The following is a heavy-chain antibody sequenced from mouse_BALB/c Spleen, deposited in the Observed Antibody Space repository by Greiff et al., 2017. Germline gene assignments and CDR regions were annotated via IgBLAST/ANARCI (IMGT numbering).Heavy chain of an antibody. CDR2: ISSGGGNT. CDR1: GFTFSSYT. D-gene: IGHD2-4*01. Sequence: EVKVVESGGGLVKPGGSLKLSCAASGFTFSSYTMSWVRQTPEKRLEWVATISSGGGNTYYPDSVKGRFTISRDNAKNNLYLQMSSLRSEDTALYYCARCYDYDRGLMDYWGQGTSVTVSS. V-gene: IGHV5-9*03. CDR3: ARCYDYDRGLMDY. J-gene: IGHJ4*01.